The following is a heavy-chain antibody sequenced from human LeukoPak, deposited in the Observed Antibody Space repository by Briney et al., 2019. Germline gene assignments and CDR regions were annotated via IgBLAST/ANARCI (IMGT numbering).Heavy chain of an antibody. CDR1: GGSFSGYY. J-gene: IGHJ4*02. Sequence: SETLSLTCAVYGGSFSGYYWSWIRQPRGKGLEWIGEINHSGSTNYNPSLKSRVTISVDTSKNQFSLKLSSVTAADTAVYYCASGTPGYSSSWYLYWGQGTLVTVSS. V-gene: IGHV4-34*01. CDR3: ASGTPGYSSSWYLY. D-gene: IGHD6-13*01. CDR2: INHSGST.